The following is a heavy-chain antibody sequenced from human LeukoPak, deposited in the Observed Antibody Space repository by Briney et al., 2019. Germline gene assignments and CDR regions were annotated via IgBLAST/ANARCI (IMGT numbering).Heavy chain of an antibody. V-gene: IGHV3-13*01. J-gene: IGHJ4*02. CDR2: IGTAGNT. CDR3: ARSKSYSSGWTDFDC. Sequence: GGSLRLSCAASGFTFSSHDMHWVRQPTGKGLEWVSVIGTAGNTYYADSVKGRFTISRENAKNSLYLQMDNLRAEDTAVYYCARSKSYSSGWTDFDCWGQGTLVTVSS. CDR1: GFTFSSHD. D-gene: IGHD6-19*01.